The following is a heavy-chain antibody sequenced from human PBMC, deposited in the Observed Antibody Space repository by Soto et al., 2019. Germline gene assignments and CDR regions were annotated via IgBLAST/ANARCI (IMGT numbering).Heavy chain of an antibody. CDR2: IDPSDSQT. D-gene: IGHD3-22*01. V-gene: IGHV5-10-1*01. J-gene: IGHJ4*02. CDR1: GYSFAGYW. CDR3: ARQIYDSDSGPNFKYYFDS. Sequence: GESLKISCKGSGYSFAGYWITWVLQMPGKGLEWMGRIDPSDSQTYYSPSFRGHVTISAAKSITTVFLQWSSLRASDTAMYYCARQIYDSDSGPNFKYYFDSWGQGTLVTVSS.